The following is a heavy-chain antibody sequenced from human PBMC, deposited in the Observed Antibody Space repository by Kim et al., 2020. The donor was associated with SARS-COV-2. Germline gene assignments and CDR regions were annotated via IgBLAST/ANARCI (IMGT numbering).Heavy chain of an antibody. CDR3: ARDLLVGATSYDMDL. CDR2: IWEDGSNK. J-gene: IGHJ6*02. Sequence: GGSLRLSCAASGFTFSSYGMHWVRQAPGKGLEWVSVIWEDGSNKYYADSVKGRFTISRDNSKNTLYLQMNSLRAEDTAVYYCARDLLVGATSYDMDLWGRGTTVTVSS. V-gene: IGHV3-33*01. D-gene: IGHD1-26*01. CDR1: GFTFSSYG.